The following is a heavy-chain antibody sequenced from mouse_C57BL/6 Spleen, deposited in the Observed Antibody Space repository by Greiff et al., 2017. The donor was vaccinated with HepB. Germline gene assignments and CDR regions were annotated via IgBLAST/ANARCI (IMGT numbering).Heavy chain of an antibody. CDR2: IDPETGGT. CDR3: TRCDYYGSSSWFAY. J-gene: IGHJ3*01. CDR1: GYTFTDYE. Sequence: QVQLKESGAELVRPGASVTLSCKASGYTFTDYEMHWVKQTPVHGLEWIGAIDPETGGTAYNQKFKGKAILTADKSSSTAYMELRSLTSEDSAVYYCTRCDYYGSSSWFAYWGQGTLVTVSA. D-gene: IGHD1-1*01. V-gene: IGHV1-15*01.